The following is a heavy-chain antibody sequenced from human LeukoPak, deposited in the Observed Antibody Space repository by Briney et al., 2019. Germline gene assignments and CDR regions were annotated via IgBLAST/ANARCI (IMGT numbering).Heavy chain of an antibody. CDR1: GFTFSSYG. Sequence: GGSLRLSCAASGFTFSSYGMHWVRQAPGKGLEWVAVIWYDGSNKYYADSVKGRFTISRDNSKNTLYLQMNSLRAEDTAVYYCARGPWGELPTYFDYWGQGTLVTVSS. V-gene: IGHV3-33*01. J-gene: IGHJ4*02. CDR2: IWYDGSNK. D-gene: IGHD1-26*01. CDR3: ARGPWGELPTYFDY.